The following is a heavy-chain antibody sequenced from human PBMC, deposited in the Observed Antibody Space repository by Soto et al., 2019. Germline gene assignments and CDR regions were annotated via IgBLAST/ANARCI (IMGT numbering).Heavy chain of an antibody. J-gene: IGHJ5*02. V-gene: IGHV1-58*01. CDR1: GFTFTSSA. CDR3: ATSDFYDFWSGYWRNWFDP. D-gene: IGHD3-3*01. Sequence: QMQLVQSGPEVKKPGTSVKVSCKTSGFTFTSSAVQWVRQARGQRLEWIGWIVVGSGNTNYAQTFQERVTMTRDLXXSXAXXELRSLRSEDTAVYYCATSDFYDFWSGYWRNWFDPWGQGTLVTVSS. CDR2: IVVGSGNT.